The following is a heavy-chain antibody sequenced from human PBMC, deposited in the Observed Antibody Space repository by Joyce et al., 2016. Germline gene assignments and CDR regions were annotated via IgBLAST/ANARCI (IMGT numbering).Heavy chain of an antibody. D-gene: IGHD2-21*01. V-gene: IGHV3-23*01. Sequence: EVHLLESGGGLVQPGGSLRLSCAASGFVFSDYGMSWVRQAPGKGLGWVSSIINSGLHTDDTDPVKVRVTISRDNSKNTVILEMNSLGVEDTAVYFCAKYGDFLDSLPKVPFYFDSWGQGTLVTVSS. J-gene: IGHJ4*02. CDR1: GFVFSDYG. CDR2: IINSGLHT. CDR3: AKYGDFLDSLPKVPFYFDS.